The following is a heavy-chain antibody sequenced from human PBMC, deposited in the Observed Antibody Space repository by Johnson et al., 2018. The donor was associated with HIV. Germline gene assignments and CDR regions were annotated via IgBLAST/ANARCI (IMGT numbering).Heavy chain of an antibody. CDR1: GFTFSSYG. V-gene: IGHV3-30*19. CDR3: AREGPAERAGFDI. CDR2: ISYDGSNK. J-gene: IGHJ3*02. Sequence: VQLVESGGGVVQPGGSLRLSCAASGFTFSSYGMHWVRQAPGKGLEWVAFISYDGSNKYYADSVKGRFTISRDNSKNTLYLQMKSLRPEDAAVYYCAREGPAERAGFDIWGQGTMVTVSS.